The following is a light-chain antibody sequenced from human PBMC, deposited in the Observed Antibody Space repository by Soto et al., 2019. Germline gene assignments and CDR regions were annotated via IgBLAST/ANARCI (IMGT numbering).Light chain of an antibody. CDR2: DAS. CDR3: QQYSKWPPWT. J-gene: IGKJ1*01. V-gene: IGKV3-11*01. Sequence: EIVVTQSPATLSLSPGEGATLSCRASQSVASYLAWYQQKPDQAPRLLIYDASTRATGIPARFSGSGSGTDFTLTISSLEPEDFAVYYCQQYSKWPPWTFGPGTKVDIK. CDR1: QSVASY.